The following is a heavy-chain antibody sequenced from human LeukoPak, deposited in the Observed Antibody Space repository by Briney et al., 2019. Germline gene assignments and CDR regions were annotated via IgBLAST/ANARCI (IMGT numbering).Heavy chain of an antibody. CDR2: IYYSGST. J-gene: IGHJ4*02. CDR1: GGSISSGDYY. Sequence: SETLSLTCTVSGGSISSGDYYWRWLRQPPGKGLEWIGYIYYSGSTYYNPSLKSRLTISVDTSKNQFSLKLSSVTAADTAVYYCAREVRGVSFFDYWGQGTLVTVSS. CDR3: AREVRGVSFFDY. V-gene: IGHV4-30-4*01. D-gene: IGHD3-10*01.